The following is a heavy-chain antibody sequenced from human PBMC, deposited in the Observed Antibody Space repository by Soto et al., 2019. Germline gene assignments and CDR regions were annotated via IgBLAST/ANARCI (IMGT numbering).Heavy chain of an antibody. CDR3: ARGPNTEDYFDY. V-gene: IGHV3-23*01. J-gene: IGHJ4*02. Sequence: GGSLRLSCAASGFTFNDYAMTWVRQAPGKGLEWVSAINDVGRSTYYADSVKGRFTISRDNSKNALYLQLDSLRAEDTAVYYCARGPNTEDYFDYWGQGTLVTVSS. D-gene: IGHD2-8*02. CDR2: INDVGRST. CDR1: GFTFNDYA.